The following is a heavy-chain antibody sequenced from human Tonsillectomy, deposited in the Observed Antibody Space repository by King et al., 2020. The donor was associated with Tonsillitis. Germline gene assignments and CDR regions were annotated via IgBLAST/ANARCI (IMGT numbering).Heavy chain of an antibody. CDR2: ISGSGGST. J-gene: IGHJ6*02. CDR1: GFTFSSYA. D-gene: IGHD1-1*01. CDR3: AKTTRPEDYYYGMDV. Sequence: VQLVESGGGLVQPGGSLRLSCAASGFTFSSYAMSWVRQAPGKVLEWVSAISGSGGSTYYADSVKGRFTISRDNSKNTLYLQMNSLRAEDTAVYYCAKTTRPEDYYYGMDVWRQGTTVTVSS. V-gene: IGHV3-23*04.